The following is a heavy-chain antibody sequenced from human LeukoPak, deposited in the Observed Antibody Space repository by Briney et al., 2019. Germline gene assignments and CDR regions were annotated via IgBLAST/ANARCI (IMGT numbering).Heavy chain of an antibody. D-gene: IGHD6-13*01. CDR1: GFTFSSYA. V-gene: IGHV3-23*01. CDR3: EKLSSFVYFQH. J-gene: IGHJ1*01. Sequence: GGSLRLSCAASGFTFSSYAMSWVRQAPGKGLEWVSAISGSGGSTYYADSVKSRFTISRDNSKNTLYLQMNSLRAEDTAVYYCEKLSSFVYFQHWGQGTLVTVSS. CDR2: ISGSGGST.